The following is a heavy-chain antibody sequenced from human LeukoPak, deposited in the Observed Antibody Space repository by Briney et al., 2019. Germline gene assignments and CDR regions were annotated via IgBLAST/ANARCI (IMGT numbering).Heavy chain of an antibody. Sequence: PGGSLRLSCATSGFSLSVYGMTWVRQAPGKGLEWVSVFSYNGENIHYAESVRGRFTISRDISKNTLFLQMSSLRAEDTAVYYCARLTASHFDYWGPGNLVTVSS. J-gene: IGHJ4*02. CDR1: GFSLSVYG. V-gene: IGHV3-23*01. CDR2: FSYNGENI. D-gene: IGHD2-2*01. CDR3: ARLTASHFDY.